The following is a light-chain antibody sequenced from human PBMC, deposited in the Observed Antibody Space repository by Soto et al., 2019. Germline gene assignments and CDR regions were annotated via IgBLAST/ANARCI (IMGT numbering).Light chain of an antibody. CDR2: AAS. J-gene: IGKJ1*01. V-gene: IGKV3-15*01. Sequence: DIVLTQSPATLSVSPGERATLSCRASQTVSNSYLAWYQKRPGQPPRLLIYAASTRAAVTPPRFSGGGAGKEFTLTSSILHYEDFAVYYCQYYSNWPRTFGRGTKVEIK. CDR1: QTVSNSY. CDR3: QYYSNWPRT.